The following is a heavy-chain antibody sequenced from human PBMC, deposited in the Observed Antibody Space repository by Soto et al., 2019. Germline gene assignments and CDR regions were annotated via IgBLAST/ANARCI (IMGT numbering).Heavy chain of an antibody. CDR1: GFTFSTYG. Sequence: EVQLLESGATVVQPGGSLRLSRAASGFTFSTYGVSWVREAPGKGLEWVSSISGSGYNTFYADSVKGRFTISRDNSNNTVHLLMNNLRADDTALYYCVKQLLSLIVVADAFAIWGQGTMVTVSS. CDR2: ISGSGYNT. J-gene: IGHJ3*02. V-gene: IGHV3-23*01. CDR3: VKQLLSLIVVADAFAI. D-gene: IGHD3-22*01.